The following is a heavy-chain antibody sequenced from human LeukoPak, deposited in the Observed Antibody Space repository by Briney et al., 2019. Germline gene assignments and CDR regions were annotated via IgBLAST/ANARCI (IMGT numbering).Heavy chain of an antibody. CDR2: IYYSGST. CDR3: ARHTGIVGATDLFDY. J-gene: IGHJ4*02. Sequence: SETLSLTCTVSGGSISSSSYYWGWIRQPPGKGLEWIGSIYYSGSTYYNPSLKSRVTISVDTSKNQFSLKLSSVTAADTAVYYCARHTGIVGATDLFDYWGQGTLVTVSS. V-gene: IGHV4-39*01. D-gene: IGHD1-26*01. CDR1: GGSISSSSYY.